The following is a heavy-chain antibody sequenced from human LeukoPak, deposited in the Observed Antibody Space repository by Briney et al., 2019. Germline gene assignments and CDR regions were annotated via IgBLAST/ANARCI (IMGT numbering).Heavy chain of an antibody. D-gene: IGHD1-26*01. CDR3: TRRGSGNGGTYAGMDV. Sequence: SETLSLTCTVAGGSISSDVHYWDWIRQAPGKGLEWIGSLLYDGNTWYNPSLESRVTISVDTSENQFSLRLTSVNAADTALYFCTRRGSGNGGTYAGMDVWGPGTSVTVSS. V-gene: IGHV4-39*01. J-gene: IGHJ6*02. CDR1: GGSISSDVHY. CDR2: LLYDGNT.